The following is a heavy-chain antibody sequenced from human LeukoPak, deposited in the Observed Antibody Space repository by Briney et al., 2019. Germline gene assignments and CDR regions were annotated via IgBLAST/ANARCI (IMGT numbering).Heavy chain of an antibody. D-gene: IGHD3-3*01. CDR3: ARSTLRFLEWYPFRI. J-gene: IGHJ3*02. CDR1: GFTFSSYS. V-gene: IGHV3-21*01. CDR2: ISSSSSYI. Sequence: GGSLRLSCAASGFTFSSYSMNWVRQAPGKGLEWVSSISSSSSYIYYADSVKGRFTISRDNAKNSLYLRMNSLRAEDTAVYYCARSTLRFLEWYPFRIWGQGTTVTVSS.